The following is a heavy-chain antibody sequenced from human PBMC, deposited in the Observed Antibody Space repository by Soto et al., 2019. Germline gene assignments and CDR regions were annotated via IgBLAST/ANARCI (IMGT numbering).Heavy chain of an antibody. J-gene: IGHJ5*02. CDR2: IITIIGII. Sequence: QVQLVQSGAEVKKPGSSVKVSCTSFGGTFSTYTITWVRQAPGQGLEWMGRIITIIGIINYAQKFQGRVTITADKFTGTAYMELTRLRSDDTAVYYCAGDPDSHYNDSHAYSYPWGQGTLVTVSS. CDR3: AGDPDSHYNDSHAYSYP. CDR1: GGTFSTYT. V-gene: IGHV1-69*08. D-gene: IGHD3-22*01.